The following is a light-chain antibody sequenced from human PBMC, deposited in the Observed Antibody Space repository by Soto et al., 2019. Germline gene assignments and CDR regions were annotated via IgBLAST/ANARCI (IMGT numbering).Light chain of an antibody. V-gene: IGLV2-11*01. Sequence: QSALTQPRSVSGSPGQSVTISCTGTSSDVGGYNYVSWYQQHPGKAPKLMIYDVSKRPSGVPDRFSGSKSGNTASLTISGLQAEDEAYYYCCSDAGSYTYVFGTGTKVTVL. CDR3: CSDAGSYTYV. CDR1: SSDVGGYNY. J-gene: IGLJ1*01. CDR2: DVS.